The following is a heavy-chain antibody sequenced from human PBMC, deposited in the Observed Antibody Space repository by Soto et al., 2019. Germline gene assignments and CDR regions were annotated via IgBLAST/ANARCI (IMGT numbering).Heavy chain of an antibody. CDR1: GFSLTTDRVG. J-gene: IGHJ4*02. V-gene: IGHV2-5*02. Sequence: QITLKESGPTLVKPTQTLTLTCTFSGFSLTTDRVGVGWIRQPPGEALEWLAVIYWDDSKTYRPSLESRLTITKDTSKNQVALTMTNMGPLDTATYYCAHAYGGRSLYWGQGTLVTVSS. CDR3: AHAYGGRSLY. CDR2: IYWDDSK. D-gene: IGHD1-26*01.